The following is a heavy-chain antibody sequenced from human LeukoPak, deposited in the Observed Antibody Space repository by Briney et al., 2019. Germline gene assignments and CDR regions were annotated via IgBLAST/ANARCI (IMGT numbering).Heavy chain of an antibody. CDR2: IKTDGYDK. D-gene: IGHD6-13*01. V-gene: IGHV3-7*03. CDR3: ARGIGVAAAGTVGKWFDP. J-gene: IGHJ5*02. CDR1: GFTFSSYW. Sequence: AGGSLRLSCAASGFTFSSYWMAWVRQAPGKGLEWVANIKTDGYDKYYVDSLKGRFTISRDNAENSLYLQMDSLRAEDTAVYYCARGIGVAAAGTVGKWFDPWGQGTLVTVSS.